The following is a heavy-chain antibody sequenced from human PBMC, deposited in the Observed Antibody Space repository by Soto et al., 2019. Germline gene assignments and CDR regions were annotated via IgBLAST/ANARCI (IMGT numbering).Heavy chain of an antibody. Sequence: SVKVSCKASGYTFTSYGISWVRQAPGQGLEWMGEIIPNFGKTNYAQKFQGRVTITADESTSTAYMELSSLRSEDTAVYYCARDRGPSSGYYPYWFDPWGQGTLVTVSS. CDR1: GYTFTSYG. V-gene: IGHV1-69*13. CDR2: IIPNFGKT. J-gene: IGHJ5*02. D-gene: IGHD3-22*01. CDR3: ARDRGPSSGYYPYWFDP.